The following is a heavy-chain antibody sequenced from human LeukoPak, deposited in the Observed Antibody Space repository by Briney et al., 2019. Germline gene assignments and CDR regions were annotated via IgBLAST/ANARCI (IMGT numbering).Heavy chain of an antibody. J-gene: IGHJ4*02. CDR1: GYTFTDYY. CDR3: ARSRLTIVEVPAAIPIHY. V-gene: IGHV1-2*02. D-gene: IGHD2-2*01. CDR2: INTDSDGT. Sequence: GASVKVSCKASGYTFTDYYIHWVRQAPGQGLEWMGWINTDSDGTNYSQEFQGRVTMTRDTSISTAYMELSRLRSDDTAIYYCARSRLTIVEVPAAIPIHYWGQGTLVTVSS.